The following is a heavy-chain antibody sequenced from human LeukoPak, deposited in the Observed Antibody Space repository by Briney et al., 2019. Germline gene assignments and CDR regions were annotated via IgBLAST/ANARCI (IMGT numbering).Heavy chain of an antibody. D-gene: IGHD3-10*01. V-gene: IGHV3-7*01. J-gene: IGHJ4*02. CDR2: INHDGSEK. CDR3: ARGTALPGVDY. CDR1: GFTFSNSW. Sequence: GGSLRLSCAASGFTFSNSWMNWFRQAPGRLEWVANINHDGSEKNYVDSVEGRFTITRDNTEKSLYLQMNSLGAEDTAVYYCARGTALPGVDYWGQGTLVVVSS.